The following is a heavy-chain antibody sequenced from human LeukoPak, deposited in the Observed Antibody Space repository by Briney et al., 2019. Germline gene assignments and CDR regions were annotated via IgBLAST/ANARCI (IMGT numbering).Heavy chain of an antibody. CDR2: INPNSGGT. CDR1: GYTFTGYY. Sequence: GASVKVSCKASGYTFTGYYMHWVRQAPGQGLEWMGWINPNSGGTNYAQKFQGRVTMTRDTSISTAYMELSRLRSDDTAVYYCARGGRYDILTGYYSDYWGQGTLVTVSS. D-gene: IGHD3-9*01. CDR3: ARGGRYDILTGYYSDY. V-gene: IGHV1-2*02. J-gene: IGHJ4*02.